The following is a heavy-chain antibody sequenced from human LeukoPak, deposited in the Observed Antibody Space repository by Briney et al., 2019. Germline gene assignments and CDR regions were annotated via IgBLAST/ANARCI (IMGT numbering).Heavy chain of an antibody. Sequence: PGGSLRLSCAASGFTFSSYGMHWVRQAPGKGLEWVAFIRYDGSNKYYADSVKGRFTISRDNSKNTLYLQMNSLRAEDTAVYYCARGTVTTGPWYFDLWGRGTLVTVSS. J-gene: IGHJ2*01. CDR3: ARGTVTTGPWYFDL. D-gene: IGHD4-17*01. CDR2: IRYDGSNK. CDR1: GFTFSSYG. V-gene: IGHV3-30*02.